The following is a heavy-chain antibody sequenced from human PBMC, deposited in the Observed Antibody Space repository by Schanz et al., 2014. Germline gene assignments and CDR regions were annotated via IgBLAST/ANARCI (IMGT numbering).Heavy chain of an antibody. J-gene: IGHJ5*02. V-gene: IGHV4-31*03. Sequence: QLQLQGSGPGLLKPSDTMSLTCTVSGDSINTGGYFWSWLRQSGKGLEWIGFIYYTGTTYFKPSLQSRLAMSVDTAKNQFSLSLSSATAADTAVYYCARAVGGNSALEWFDPWGQGTLVTVSS. D-gene: IGHD2-21*01. CDR3: ARAVGGNSALEWFDP. CDR1: GDSINTGGYF. CDR2: IYYTGTT.